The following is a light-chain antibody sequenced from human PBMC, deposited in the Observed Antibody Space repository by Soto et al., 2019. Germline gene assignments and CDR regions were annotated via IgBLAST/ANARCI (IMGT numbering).Light chain of an antibody. CDR1: QDISTY. J-gene: IGKJ2*01. CDR2: AAS. V-gene: IGKV1-39*01. CDR3: QQSSSGPYT. Sequence: DIQMTQSPSSLSASVGDSVTITCRARQDISTYLHWYQQKPGKAPKLLIYAASSLYTGVPSRFTGSGSGTDFTLTISSLQPEDFATYFCQQSSSGPYTFGQGTKLEIK.